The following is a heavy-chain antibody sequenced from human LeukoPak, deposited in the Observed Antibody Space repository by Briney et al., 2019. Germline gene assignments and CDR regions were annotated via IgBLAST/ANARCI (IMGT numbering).Heavy chain of an antibody. CDR2: IWSDGSNT. D-gene: IGHD2-2*01. V-gene: IGHV3-33*01. Sequence: RRSLRLSCVASGFTFSSYGMHWVRQAPGKGLEWVALIWSDGSNTYYGESVKGRFTISRDNSENTLYLQMSSLRAEDTAIYYCARVPFLPSSKTDYYYYGMDVWGQGTTATVPS. CDR3: ARVPFLPSSKTDYYYYGMDV. CDR1: GFTFSSYG. J-gene: IGHJ6*02.